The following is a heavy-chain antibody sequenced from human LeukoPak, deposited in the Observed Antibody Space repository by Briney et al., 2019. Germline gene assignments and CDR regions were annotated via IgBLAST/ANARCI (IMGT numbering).Heavy chain of an antibody. V-gene: IGHV3-30-3*01. J-gene: IGHJ6*02. CDR2: ISYDGSNK. CDR3: ATGNYDYYYGRDV. Sequence: GGSLRLSCAASGFTFSSYAMHWVRQAPGKGLEWVAVISYDGSNKYYADSVKGRFTISRDNSKNTLYLQMNSLRAEDTAVYYCATGNYDYYYGRDVGGQGTTVTVSS. CDR1: GFTFSSYA.